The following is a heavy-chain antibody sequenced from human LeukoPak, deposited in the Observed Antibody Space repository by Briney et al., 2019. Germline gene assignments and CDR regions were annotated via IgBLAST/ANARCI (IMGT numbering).Heavy chain of an antibody. CDR3: AREGEQWLVPWFDP. J-gene: IGHJ5*02. Sequence: ASVKVSCKASGGTFSSYAISWVRQAPGQGLEWMGGSIPIFGTANYAQKFQGRVTITADESTSTAYMELSSLRSEDTAVYYCAREGEQWLVPWFDPWGQGIMVTVSS. CDR2: SIPIFGTA. CDR1: GGTFSSYA. V-gene: IGHV1-69*13. D-gene: IGHD6-19*01.